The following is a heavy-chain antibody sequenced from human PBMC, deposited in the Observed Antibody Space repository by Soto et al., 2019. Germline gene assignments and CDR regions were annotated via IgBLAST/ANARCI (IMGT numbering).Heavy chain of an antibody. CDR1: GYTFTSYG. CDR2: ISAYNGNT. Sequence: ASVKVSCKASGYTFTSYGISWVRQAPGQGLEWMGWISAYNGNTNYAQKLQGRVTMTTDTSTSTAYMELRSLRSDDTAVYYCNTINDSGIADKWGQGTLVTVSS. J-gene: IGHJ4*02. V-gene: IGHV1-18*01. CDR3: NTINDSGIADK. D-gene: IGHD6-13*01.